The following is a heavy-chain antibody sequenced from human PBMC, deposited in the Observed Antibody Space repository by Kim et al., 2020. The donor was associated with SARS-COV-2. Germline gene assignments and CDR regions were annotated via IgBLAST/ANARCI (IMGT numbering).Heavy chain of an antibody. D-gene: IGHD3-10*02. CDR2: IYPGDSDT. Sequence: GESLKISCKGSGYSFTSYWIGWVRQMPGKGLEWMGIIYPGDSDTRYSPSFQGQVTISADKSISTAYLQWSSLKASDTAMYYCARSPNTYYYDLGVPSGMDVWGQGTTVTVSS. CDR1: GYSFTSYW. V-gene: IGHV5-51*01. J-gene: IGHJ6*02. CDR3: ARSPNTYYYDLGVPSGMDV.